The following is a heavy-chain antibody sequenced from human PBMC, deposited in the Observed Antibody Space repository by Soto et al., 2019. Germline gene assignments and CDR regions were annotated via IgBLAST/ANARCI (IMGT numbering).Heavy chain of an antibody. V-gene: IGHV4-34*01. CDR1: GGSFSGYY. Sequence: SETLSLTCAVYGGSFSGYYWSWIRQPPGKGLEWIGEINHSGSTNYNPSLKSRVTISVDTSKNQFSLKLSSVTAADTAVYYFARVNVLRYFDWSRYYYYMDVWGKGTTVTVSS. CDR3: ARVNVLRYFDWSRYYYYMDV. CDR2: INHSGST. D-gene: IGHD3-9*01. J-gene: IGHJ6*03.